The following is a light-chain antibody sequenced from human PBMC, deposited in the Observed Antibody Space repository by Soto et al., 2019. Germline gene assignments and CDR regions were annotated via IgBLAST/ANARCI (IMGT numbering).Light chain of an antibody. CDR3: SSYTSSSTLVV. J-gene: IGLJ2*01. CDR2: DVS. CDR1: SSDVGGYNY. V-gene: IGLV2-14*01. Sequence: QPVLTQPASVSGSPGQSITISCTGTSSDVGGYNYVSWYQQHPGKAPKLMIYDVSNRPSGVSNRLSGSKSGNTASLTISGLQAEDDADYYCSSYTSSSTLVVFGGGTKLTVL.